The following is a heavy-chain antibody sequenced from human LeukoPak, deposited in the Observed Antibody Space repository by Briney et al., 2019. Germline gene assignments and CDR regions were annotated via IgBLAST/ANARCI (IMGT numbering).Heavy chain of an antibody. CDR3: ARDEDYDY. CDR1: GFTFDDYA. D-gene: IGHD3-16*01. V-gene: IGHV3-9*01. J-gene: IGHJ4*02. CDR2: ISWNSGSI. Sequence: GGSLRLSCAASGFTFDDYAMHWVRQAPGKGLEWVSGISWNSGSIGYADSVKGRFTISRDNAKNSLYLQMNSLRSEDTAVYYCARDEDYDYWGQGTLVTVSS.